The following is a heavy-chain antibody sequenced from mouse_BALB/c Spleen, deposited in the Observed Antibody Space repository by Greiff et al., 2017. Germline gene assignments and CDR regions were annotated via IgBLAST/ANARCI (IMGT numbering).Heavy chain of an antibody. J-gene: IGHJ2*01. CDR2: ISDGGSYT. V-gene: IGHV5-4*02. D-gene: IGHD1-1*02. CDR1: GFTFSDYY. CDR3: AREDGRDY. Sequence: EVKLMESGGGLVKPGGSLKLSCAASGFTFSDYYMYWVRQTPEKRLEWVATISDGGSYTYYPDSVKGRFTISRDNAKNNLYLQMSSLKSEDTAMYYCAREDGRDYWGQGTTLTVSS.